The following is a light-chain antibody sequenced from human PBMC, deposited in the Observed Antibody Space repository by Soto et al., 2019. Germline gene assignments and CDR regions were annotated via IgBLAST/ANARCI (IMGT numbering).Light chain of an antibody. CDR3: QQYNTYST. CDR2: DAS. CDR1: QSISSW. Sequence: DIQMTQSPSTLSASVGDRVTLTCRASQSISSWLAWYQQKPGKAPNLLIYDASSLKSGVPARFSGSGSGTEFTLTISSLQPDDFATYYCQQYNTYSTFGQGTRLEIK. J-gene: IGKJ5*01. V-gene: IGKV1-5*01.